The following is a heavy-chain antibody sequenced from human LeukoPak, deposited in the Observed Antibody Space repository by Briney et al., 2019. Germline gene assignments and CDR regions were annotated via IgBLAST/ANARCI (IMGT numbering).Heavy chain of an antibody. D-gene: IGHD1-7*01. CDR3: ARLIAGTRTALDI. CDR1: GGSISGYY. Sequence: PSETLSLTCTVSGGSISGYYWSSIRQPAGKGLEWIGRVYTSGSTHYNPSLKSRVTMSVDTSKNQFSLKLRAEAAANTAVYYGARLIAGTRTALDIWGEGTMVTVSS. CDR2: VYTSGST. V-gene: IGHV4-4*07. J-gene: IGHJ3*02.